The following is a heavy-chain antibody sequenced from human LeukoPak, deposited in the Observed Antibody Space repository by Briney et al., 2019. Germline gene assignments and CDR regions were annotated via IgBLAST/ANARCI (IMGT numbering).Heavy chain of an antibody. CDR3: AREKGHGDSSYFYYMDV. Sequence: PSETLSLTCTVSGGSISSYYWSWIRQPAGKGLEWIGRIYRSGSTNYDPNNPSLKSRVIMSVDTSKNQFSLRLTSVTAADTAVYYCAREKGHGDSSYFYYMDVWSIGTTVTVSS. CDR1: GGSISSYY. V-gene: IGHV4-4*07. CDR2: IYRSGST. D-gene: IGHD4-17*01. J-gene: IGHJ6*03.